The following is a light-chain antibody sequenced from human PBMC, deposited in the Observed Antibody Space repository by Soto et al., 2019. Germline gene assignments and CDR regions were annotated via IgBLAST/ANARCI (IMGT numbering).Light chain of an antibody. CDR2: IND. CDR3: AAWDDSLNAL. V-gene: IGLV1-44*01. Sequence: QSVLTQPPSAARTPGQRITISCSGSSSNIGDNPVNWYQQLPGAATKLLIYINDQRRSGVHDRFSGSKSGTSASLAISGLQPEDEADYYCAAWDDSLNALFGTGTKVTVL. CDR1: SSNIGDNP. J-gene: IGLJ1*01.